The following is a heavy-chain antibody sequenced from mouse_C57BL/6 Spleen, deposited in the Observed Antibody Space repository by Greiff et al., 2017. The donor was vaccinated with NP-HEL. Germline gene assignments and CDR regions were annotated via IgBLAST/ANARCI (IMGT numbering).Heavy chain of an antibody. CDR1: GYTFTDYY. V-gene: IGHV1-26*01. CDR2: INPNNGGT. D-gene: IGHD1-1*01. CDR3: ARRDYGSGYYAMDY. Sequence: VQLQQSGPELVKPGASVKISCKASGYTFTDYYMNWVKQSHGKSLEWIGDINPNNGGTSYNQKFKGKATLTVDKSSSTAYMELRSLTSEDSAVYYCARRDYGSGYYAMDYWGQGTSVTVSS. J-gene: IGHJ4*01.